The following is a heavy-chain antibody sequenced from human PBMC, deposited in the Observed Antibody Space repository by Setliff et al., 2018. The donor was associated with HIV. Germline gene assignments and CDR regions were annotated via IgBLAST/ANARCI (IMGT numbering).Heavy chain of an antibody. CDR2: ISGAGATT. J-gene: IGHJ4*02. CDR3: AKDGYSDYLNSYFDY. Sequence: LRLSCVASGFSVSDYWMIWVRQAPGKGLEWVAGISGAGATTYYADSVKGRFTISRDNSKDALYLQMNSLRAEDTAVYYCAKDGYSDYLNSYFDYWGQGTLVTVSS. V-gene: IGHV3-23*01. D-gene: IGHD4-17*01. CDR1: GFSVSDYW.